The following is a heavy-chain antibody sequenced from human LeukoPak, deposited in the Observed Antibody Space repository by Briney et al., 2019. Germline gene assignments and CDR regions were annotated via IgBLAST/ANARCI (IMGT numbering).Heavy chain of an antibody. Sequence: GRSLRLSCAASSFTFDDYAMHWVRQAPGKGLEWVSVISVNSGSIGYADSVKGRFTISRDNAKNSVYLQMNSLRAEDTALYYCAKDIRAAAERCYSGMDVWGQGTTVTVSS. D-gene: IGHD6-13*01. CDR3: AKDIRAAAERCYSGMDV. J-gene: IGHJ6*02. V-gene: IGHV3-9*01. CDR1: SFTFDDYA. CDR2: ISVNSGSI.